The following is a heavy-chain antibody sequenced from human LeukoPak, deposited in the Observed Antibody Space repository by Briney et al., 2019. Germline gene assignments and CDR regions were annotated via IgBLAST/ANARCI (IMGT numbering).Heavy chain of an antibody. D-gene: IGHD6-19*01. CDR1: GFAFTSQA. CDR2: ISDSGSIT. V-gene: IGHV3-23*01. J-gene: IGHJ4*02. Sequence: GGSLRLSCAASGFAFTSQAMGWVRQAPGKGLEWVSVISDSGSITYYADSGKGRFTISRDNSKNTLFLQMNSLRAEDTAVYYCVKDARRTSGWYFFDYWGQGTLVTVSS. CDR3: VKDARRTSGWYFFDY.